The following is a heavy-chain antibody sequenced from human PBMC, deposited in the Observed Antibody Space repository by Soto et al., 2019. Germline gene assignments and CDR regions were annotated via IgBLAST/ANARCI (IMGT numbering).Heavy chain of an antibody. CDR2: ISGSGDST. Sequence: GGSLRLSCAASGFTFSTYAMNWVRQAPGKGLEWVSGISGSGDSTYYADSVKGRFTVSRDNSKNTLYLQMNSLRAEDTAVFYCAKERSSGWSLDYWGQGTLVNVSS. CDR3: AKERSSGWSLDY. D-gene: IGHD6-19*01. CDR1: GFTFSTYA. V-gene: IGHV3-23*01. J-gene: IGHJ4*02.